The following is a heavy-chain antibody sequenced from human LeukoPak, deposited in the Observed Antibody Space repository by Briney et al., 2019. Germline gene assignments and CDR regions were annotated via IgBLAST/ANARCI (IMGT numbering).Heavy chain of an antibody. CDR2: MNPNSGNT. J-gene: IGHJ5*02. D-gene: IGHD1-26*01. Sequence: RASVKVSCKASRYTFTNYDINWVRQATGQGLEWVGWMNPNSGNTGYAQKFQGRVTMTRNTSISTAYMELSSLRSEDTALYYCARDIAGATKGGWFDTWGQGTPVTVSS. CDR3: ARDIAGATKGGWFDT. CDR1: RYTFTNYD. V-gene: IGHV1-8*01.